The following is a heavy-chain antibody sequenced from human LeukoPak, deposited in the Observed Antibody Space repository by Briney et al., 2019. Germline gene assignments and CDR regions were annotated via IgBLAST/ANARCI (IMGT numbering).Heavy chain of an antibody. D-gene: IGHD6-19*01. V-gene: IGHV4-39*01. Sequence: SETLSLTCTVSGNSISTSKSYWGWIRQPPLKGLEWIGSIYFSGNTYYNASLKSRVTISVDTSKNQFSLKLSSVTAADTAVYYCARHKYSSGWPPEGAFDIWGQGTMVTVSS. J-gene: IGHJ3*02. CDR2: IYFSGNT. CDR3: ARHKYSSGWPPEGAFDI. CDR1: GNSISTSKSY.